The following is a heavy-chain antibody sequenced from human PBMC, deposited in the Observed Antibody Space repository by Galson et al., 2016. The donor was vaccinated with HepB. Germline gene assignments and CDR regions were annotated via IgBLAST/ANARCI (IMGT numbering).Heavy chain of an antibody. D-gene: IGHD1-1*01. CDR1: GYSLPSYY. Sequence: SCKASGYSLPSYYMHWVRQAPGQGLEWMGIINPSGGSTSYPQKFQGRVTMTRDTSTSTVYMELSSLRSEDTAVYYCASEKRTTRYYYYGMDVWGQGTTVTVSS. V-gene: IGHV1-46*01. CDR3: ASEKRTTRYYYYGMDV. CDR2: INPSGGST. J-gene: IGHJ6*02.